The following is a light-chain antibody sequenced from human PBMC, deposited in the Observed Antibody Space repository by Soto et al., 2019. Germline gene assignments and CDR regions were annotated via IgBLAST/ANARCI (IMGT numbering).Light chain of an antibody. CDR3: QHYNNWPPWT. Sequence: EIVMTQSPATLSASPGERATLSCRASQSVSSNLAWYQQKPGQPPRLLIYRASTRATGIPARFSGSGSGTEFTLTINSLQSEDFAVYYCQHYNNWPPWTFGQGTKVEIK. J-gene: IGKJ1*01. V-gene: IGKV3-15*01. CDR1: QSVSSN. CDR2: RAS.